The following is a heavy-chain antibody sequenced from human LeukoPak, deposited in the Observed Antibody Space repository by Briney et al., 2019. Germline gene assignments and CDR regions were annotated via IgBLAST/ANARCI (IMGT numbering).Heavy chain of an antibody. CDR3: ARDGVDTAMVGSFDY. Sequence: GGSLRLSCAASGFIFSSYAMHWVRQAPGKGLEWVAVISYDGSNKYYADSVKGRFTISRDNSKNTLYLQMNSLRAGDTAVYYCARDGVDTAMVGSFDYWGQGTLVTVSS. D-gene: IGHD5-18*01. CDR1: GFIFSSYA. V-gene: IGHV3-30*04. J-gene: IGHJ4*02. CDR2: ISYDGSNK.